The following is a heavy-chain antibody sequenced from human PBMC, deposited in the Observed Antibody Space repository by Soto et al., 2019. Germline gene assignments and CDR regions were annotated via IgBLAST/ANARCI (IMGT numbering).Heavy chain of an antibody. CDR1: GFTFDDYA. J-gene: IGHJ4*02. D-gene: IGHD6-13*01. Sequence: GGSLRLSCAASGFTFDDYAMHWVRQAPGKGLEWVSGISWNSGSIGYADSVKGRFTISRDNAKNSLYLQMNSLRAEDTALYYCAKGHVSSSWYPVVRGYFDYWGQGTLVTVSS. V-gene: IGHV3-9*01. CDR2: ISWNSGSI. CDR3: AKGHVSSSWYPVVRGYFDY.